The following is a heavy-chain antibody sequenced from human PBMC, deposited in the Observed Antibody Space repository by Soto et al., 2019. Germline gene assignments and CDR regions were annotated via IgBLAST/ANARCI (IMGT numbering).Heavy chain of an antibody. CDR2: IKQDGSEK. CDR3: ASEAPYWNSGVPDC. J-gene: IGHJ4*01. V-gene: IGHV3-7*05. D-gene: IGHD1-7*01. Sequence: GGSLRLSCAASGFTGSSYGMSWGRQAPGKGLEWVANIKQDGSEKYYVDSVKGRFTISRDNAKNSLYLQMNSLRAEDTAVYYCASEAPYWNSGVPDCWSHGT. CDR1: GFTGSSYG.